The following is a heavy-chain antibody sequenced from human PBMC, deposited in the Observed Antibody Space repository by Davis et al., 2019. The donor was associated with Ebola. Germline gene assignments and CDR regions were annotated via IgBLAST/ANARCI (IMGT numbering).Heavy chain of an antibody. CDR1: GFTFSSYA. V-gene: IGHV3-23*01. J-gene: IGHJ3*02. CDR2: ISGSGGST. Sequence: GESLKISCAASGFTFSSYAMSWVHQAPGKGLEWVSAISGSGGSTYYADSVKGRFTISRDNSKNTLYLQMNSLRAEDTAVYYCAKVRSYDAFDIWGQGTMVTVSS. CDR3: AKVRSYDAFDI.